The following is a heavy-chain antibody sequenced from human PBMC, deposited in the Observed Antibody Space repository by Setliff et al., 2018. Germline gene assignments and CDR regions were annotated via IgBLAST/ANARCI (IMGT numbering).Heavy chain of an antibody. J-gene: IGHJ6*02. D-gene: IGHD6-13*01. V-gene: IGHV4-39*07. CDR1: GGSISSSSYY. CDR2: IYYSGST. Sequence: SETLSLTCTVSGGSISSSSYYWGWIRQPPGKGLEWIGSIYYSGSTYYNPSLKSRVTISVDTSKNQFSLKLSSVAAADTAVYYCARVSMYSSSWYYYYYGMDVWGQGTTVTVSS. CDR3: ARVSMYSSSWYYYYYGMDV.